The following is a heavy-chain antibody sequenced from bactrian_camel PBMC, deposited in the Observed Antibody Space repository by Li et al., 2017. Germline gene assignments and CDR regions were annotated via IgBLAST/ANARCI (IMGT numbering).Heavy chain of an antibody. V-gene: IGHV3S40*01. CDR1: EYLFSVYQ. CDR3: AADEYSDGTFLERDWSRATEYNA. J-gene: IGHJ4*01. Sequence: VQLVESGGGSVQAGGSLRLSCLASEYLFSVYQMAWFRQAPGKEREGVAPINSGGGPTYYADSVEGRFTISQDDSKNTVYLQMNSLKPEDSAMYYCAADEYSDGTFLERDWSRATEYNAWGQGTQVTVS. D-gene: IGHD1*01. CDR2: INSGGGPT.